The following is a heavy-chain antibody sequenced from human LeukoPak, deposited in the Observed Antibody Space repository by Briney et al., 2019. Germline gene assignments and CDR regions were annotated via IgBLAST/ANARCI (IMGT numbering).Heavy chain of an antibody. CDR1: GITLSNFG. CDR2: ISGSGGGT. V-gene: IGHV3-23*01. CDR3: AKRGVVIRVVLVGFHKEAYYFDS. D-gene: IGHD3-10*01. Sequence: GGSLRLSCAVSGITLSNFGMSWVRQAPGKGLEWVAGISGSGGGTVYADSVKGRFTISRDNPKNTLYLQMNSLRAEDTAVYFCAKRGVVIRVVLVGFHKEAYYFDSWGQGALVTVSS. J-gene: IGHJ4*02.